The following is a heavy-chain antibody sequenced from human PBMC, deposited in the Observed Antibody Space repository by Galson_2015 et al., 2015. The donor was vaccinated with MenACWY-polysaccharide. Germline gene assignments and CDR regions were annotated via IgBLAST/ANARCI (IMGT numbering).Heavy chain of an antibody. CDR2: IQYDGTNK. J-gene: IGHJ3*02. CDR1: GIRFSGSG. V-gene: IGHV3-33*01. CDR3: AREGSRIVFHAFDT. Sequence: SLRLSCAASGIRFSGSGMHWVRQAPGKGLEWVAVIQYDGTNKVYADSVKGRFTISRDNSRNTLYLEMNSLRAEDKAVYYCAREGSRIVFHAFDTWGQGTMVIVSS. D-gene: IGHD2-15*01.